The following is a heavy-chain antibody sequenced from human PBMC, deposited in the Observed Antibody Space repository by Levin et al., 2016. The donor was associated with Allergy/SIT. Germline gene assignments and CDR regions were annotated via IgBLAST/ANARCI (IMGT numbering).Heavy chain of an antibody. D-gene: IGHD2-21*02. V-gene: IGHV5-51*01. CDR2: IYPGDSDT. Sequence: VRQMPGKGLEWMGIIYPGDSDTRYSPSFQGQVTISADKSISTAYLQWSSLKASDTAMYYCARWVVTAIHPDYFDYWGQGALVTVSS. J-gene: IGHJ4*02. CDR3: ARWVVTAIHPDYFDY.